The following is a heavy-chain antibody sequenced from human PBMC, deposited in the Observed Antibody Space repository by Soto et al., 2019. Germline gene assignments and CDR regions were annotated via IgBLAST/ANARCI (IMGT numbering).Heavy chain of an antibody. D-gene: IGHD6-6*01. CDR1: GDSISSYY. J-gene: IGHJ5*02. Sequence: ETLSLTCTVSGDSISSYYWGWIRQPPGKGLEWIGYIHYSGSTNYNPSLKSRVTISVDTPKNQFSLKVNSMTAAATAVYYCARGGLAARKGRWFDPWGQGTRVTVS. V-gene: IGHV4-59*01. CDR3: ARGGLAARKGRWFDP. CDR2: IHYSGST.